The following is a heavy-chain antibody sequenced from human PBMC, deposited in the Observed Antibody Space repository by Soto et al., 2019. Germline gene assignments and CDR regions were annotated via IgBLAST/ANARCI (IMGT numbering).Heavy chain of an antibody. V-gene: IGHV4-39*01. CDR3: ARTYVTVMVVVPAAKDYMDV. Sequence: PSETLSLTCTVSGGSIISSNYYWGWIRQPPGKGLEWIGSLYYSGSTYYNPSLKSRVTTSVDTSKNQFSLKLSSVTVADTAVYYCARTYVTVMVVVPAAKDYMDVWGKGTPVTVSS. D-gene: IGHD2-2*01. CDR1: GGSIISSNYY. J-gene: IGHJ6*03. CDR2: LYYSGST.